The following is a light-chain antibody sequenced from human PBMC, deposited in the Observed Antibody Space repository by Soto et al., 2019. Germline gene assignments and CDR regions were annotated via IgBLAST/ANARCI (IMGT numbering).Light chain of an antibody. CDR2: GAS. CDR1: QSSASF. Sequence: DLQVTKSPSSLSASVGDRVTITCRARQSSASFLNWYQQKPWTAPKLLIYGASILHSVVSSRFSGSGSGTDYALTISVLLCEDFAIHDCQQSYSTTPYTFGQATKL. V-gene: IGKV1-39*01. J-gene: IGKJ1*01. CDR3: QQSYSTTPYT.